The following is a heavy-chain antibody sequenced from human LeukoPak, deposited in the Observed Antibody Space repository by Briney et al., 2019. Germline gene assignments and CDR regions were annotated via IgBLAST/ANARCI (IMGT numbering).Heavy chain of an antibody. D-gene: IGHD6-19*01. CDR2: IDYSGST. V-gene: IGHV4-39*01. CDR1: GGSISSSSYY. Sequence: NPSETLSLTCTVSGGSISSSSYYWGWIRQPPGKGLEWIGNIDYSGSTYYNPSLKSRVTISVDTSKNQFSLKLSSVTAADTAVFYCARIDRLAVAGTDVIDSWGQGTLVTISS. CDR3: ARIDRLAVAGTDVIDS. J-gene: IGHJ4*02.